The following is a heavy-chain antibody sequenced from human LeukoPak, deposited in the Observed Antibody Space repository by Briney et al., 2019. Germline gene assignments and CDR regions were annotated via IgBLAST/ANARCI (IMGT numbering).Heavy chain of an antibody. Sequence: SETLSLTCTVSGGSISSYFWSWIRQSPGKGLEWIGYIYYSGSTNYNPSLKSRVTISVDTSKNQFSLKLSSVTAADTAVYYCARLKDYDSSGYPRGYFDYWGQGTLVTVSS. CDR3: ARLKDYDSSGYPRGYFDY. D-gene: IGHD3-22*01. CDR2: IYYSGST. CDR1: GGSISSYF. J-gene: IGHJ4*02. V-gene: IGHV4-59*01.